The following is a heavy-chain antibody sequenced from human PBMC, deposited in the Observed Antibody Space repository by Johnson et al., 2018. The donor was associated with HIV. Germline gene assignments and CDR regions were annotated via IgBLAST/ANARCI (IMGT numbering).Heavy chain of an antibody. CDR3: ARGNLYYSTDAFDI. J-gene: IGHJ3*02. D-gene: IGHD3-10*01. V-gene: IGHV3-23*04. CDR1: GFTFSSYA. Sequence: MQLVESGGGLVQPGGSLRLSCAASGFTFSSYAMSWVRQAPGKGLEWVSSVTGSGARTYSHYADSVKGRFTISRDNSKNALFLHMNSLRVEDTAVYYCARGNLYYSTDAFDIWGQGTMVTVSS. CDR2: VTGSGART.